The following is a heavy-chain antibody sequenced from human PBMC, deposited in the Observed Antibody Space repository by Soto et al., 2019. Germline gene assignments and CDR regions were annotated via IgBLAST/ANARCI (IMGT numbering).Heavy chain of an antibody. J-gene: IGHJ6*02. CDR1: GFTFSSYG. D-gene: IGHD3-3*01. Sequence: GGSLRLSCASSGFTFSSYGMHWVRQAPGKGLEWVAVISYDGSNKYYADSVKGRFTISRDNSKNTLYLQMNSLRAEDTAVYYCAKEGADYYDFWSGFPRNGMDVWGQGTTVTVSS. CDR3: AKEGADYYDFWSGFPRNGMDV. V-gene: IGHV3-30*18. CDR2: ISYDGSNK.